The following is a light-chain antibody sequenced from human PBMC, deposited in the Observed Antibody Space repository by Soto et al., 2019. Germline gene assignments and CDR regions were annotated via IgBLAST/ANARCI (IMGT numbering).Light chain of an antibody. Sequence: QSVLTQPASVSGSPGQSITISCTGTNSDVGAYNYVSWYQQHPGKAPKLIIYDVSNRPSGVSNRFSGSKSGNTASLTISGLLAEDEADYYCKSYTGSTTLYVFGTGTKVTVL. V-gene: IGLV2-14*01. CDR3: KSYTGSTTLYV. CDR1: NSDVGAYNY. J-gene: IGLJ1*01. CDR2: DVS.